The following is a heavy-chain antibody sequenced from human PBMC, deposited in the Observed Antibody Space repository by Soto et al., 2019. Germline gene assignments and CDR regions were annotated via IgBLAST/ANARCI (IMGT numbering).Heavy chain of an antibody. D-gene: IGHD2-15*01. Sequence: TGGSLRLSCAASGFTFSSYALTWVRQAPGKGLEWVSAISNNGGSTYYADSVKGRVTITRDTSASTTYMELSSLRSEDTAVYYCTRDIVAPWGQGTLVTVSS. CDR1: GFTFSSYA. CDR2: ISNNGGST. J-gene: IGHJ4*02. CDR3: TRDIVAP. V-gene: IGHV3-23*01.